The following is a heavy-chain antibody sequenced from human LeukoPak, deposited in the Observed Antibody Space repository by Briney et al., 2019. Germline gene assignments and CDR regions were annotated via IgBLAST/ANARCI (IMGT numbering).Heavy chain of an antibody. Sequence: PGGSLRLSCGASGITFSDYWMHWVRQAPGKGLVWVSRINSDGSSTSYADSVKGRFTISRDNAKNTLYLQMNSLRAEDTAVYYCARGLTTLTTSVDYWGQGTLVTVSS. CDR2: INSDGSST. J-gene: IGHJ4*02. CDR1: GITFSDYW. D-gene: IGHD4-17*01. CDR3: ARGLTTLTTSVDY. V-gene: IGHV3-74*01.